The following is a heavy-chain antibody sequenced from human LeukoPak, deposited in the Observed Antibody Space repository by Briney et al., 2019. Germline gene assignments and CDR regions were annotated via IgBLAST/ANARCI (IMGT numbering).Heavy chain of an antibody. D-gene: IGHD3-10*01. Sequence: PGGSLRLSCAASGFTFSSYAMTWVRQAAGKGLEWVSAISESGGGTYYPDSVKGRFTISRDNSKKMVYLQMNSLRAEDTAVYYCAKGNPLVRYGMDVWGQGTTVTVSS. CDR2: ISESGGGT. CDR3: AKGNPLVRYGMDV. V-gene: IGHV3-23*01. J-gene: IGHJ6*02. CDR1: GFTFSSYA.